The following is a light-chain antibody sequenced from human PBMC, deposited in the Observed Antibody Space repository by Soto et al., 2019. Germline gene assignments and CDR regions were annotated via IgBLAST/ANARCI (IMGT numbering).Light chain of an antibody. Sequence: EIVLTQSPGTLTLYPGDTATLSCRASETVDTSSLGWYQQKPGRAPSLLIYSAYRRATGIPDRFDASGSSTDFSLTISRLEPEDFAEYYCRQYGSSPLTFGGAAKGEI. CDR1: ETVDTSS. CDR2: SAY. J-gene: IGKJ4*01. CDR3: RQYGSSPLT. V-gene: IGKV3-20*01.